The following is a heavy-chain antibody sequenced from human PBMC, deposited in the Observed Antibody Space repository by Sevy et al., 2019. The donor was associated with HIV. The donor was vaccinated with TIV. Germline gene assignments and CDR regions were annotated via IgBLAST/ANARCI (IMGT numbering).Heavy chain of an antibody. D-gene: IGHD2-8*01. CDR1: GFTFSDYF. Sequence: GGSLRLSCAASGFTFSDYFMSWIRQAPGKGLEWISYISLSGSTIYYADSVKGRFTISRDNAKNSLYLQMSSLRAEDTAVYHCARENRHCTNGICYGYYGMDVWGQGTTVTVSS. V-gene: IGHV3-11*01. CDR3: ARENRHCTNGICYGYYGMDV. CDR2: ISLSGSTI. J-gene: IGHJ6*02.